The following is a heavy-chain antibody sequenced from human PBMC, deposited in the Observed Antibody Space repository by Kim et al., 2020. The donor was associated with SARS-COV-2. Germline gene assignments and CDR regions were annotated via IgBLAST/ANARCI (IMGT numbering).Heavy chain of an antibody. CDR2: SET. D-gene: IGHD1-20*01. CDR3: ARLNWNDEDY. Sequence: SETSYSPSFKGQVPISPDKSISTAYLQWSSLKASDTAMYYCARLNWNDEDYWGQGTLVTVSS. J-gene: IGHJ4*02. V-gene: IGHV5-51*01.